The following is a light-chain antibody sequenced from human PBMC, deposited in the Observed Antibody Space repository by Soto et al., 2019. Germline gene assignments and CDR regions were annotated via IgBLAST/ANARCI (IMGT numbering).Light chain of an antibody. J-gene: IGKJ1*01. Sequence: DIQMTQSPSALSASVGDGITITCRASQDISSYLAWFQQKPGRVPKRLIYAASSLQGGVPSRFSGSGSGTEFTLTSTSLQPEDFATYYCVQHRSYPWTFGQGTKVEIK. CDR2: AAS. V-gene: IGKV1-17*03. CDR1: QDISSY. CDR3: VQHRSYPWT.